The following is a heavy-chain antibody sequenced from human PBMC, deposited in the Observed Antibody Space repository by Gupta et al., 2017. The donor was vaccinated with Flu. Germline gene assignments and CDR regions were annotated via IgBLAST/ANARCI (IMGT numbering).Heavy chain of an antibody. J-gene: IGHJ3*02. D-gene: IGHD1-1*01. Sequence: EVQLLGSGGGLAHPGGSLRLSCAASGFHFISYAMRWVRQAPGKGLEWVSTISGSGSNTYYADSVKGRFTISGDSSKKTVYLQMNSLRAEDTAVYYCAKGANWAFEIWGQGTMVTVSS. CDR3: AKGANWAFEI. V-gene: IGHV3-23*01. CDR2: ISGSGSNT. CDR1: GFHFISYA.